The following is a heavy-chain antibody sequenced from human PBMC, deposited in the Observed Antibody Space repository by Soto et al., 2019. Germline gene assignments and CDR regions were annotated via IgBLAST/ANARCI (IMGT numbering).Heavy chain of an antibody. Sequence: SETLSLTCTVSGGSISSGGYYWSWIRQHPGKGLEWIGYTFYSGATYYNPSLKSRTIISVDTSKNQFSLTLTSLTAADTAVYYCARVQPYDYGANTGCLDPWGQGTLVTVSS. CDR3: ARVQPYDYGANTGCLDP. D-gene: IGHD4-17*01. J-gene: IGHJ5*02. CDR1: GGSISSGGYY. CDR2: TFYSGAT. V-gene: IGHV4-31*03.